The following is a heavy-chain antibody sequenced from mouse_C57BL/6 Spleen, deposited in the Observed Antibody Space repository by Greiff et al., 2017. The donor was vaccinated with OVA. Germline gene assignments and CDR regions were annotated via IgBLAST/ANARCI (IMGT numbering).Heavy chain of an antibody. CDR3: TRKGRGGAMDY. CDR1: GYTFTDYE. V-gene: IGHV1-15*01. Sequence: QVQLQQSGAELVRPGASVTLSCKASGYTFTDYEMHWVKQTPVHGLEWIGAIDPETGGTAYNQKVKGKAILTADKSSSTAYMELRSLTSEDSAVYYCTRKGRGGAMDYWGQGTSVTVSS. J-gene: IGHJ4*01. CDR2: IDPETGGT. D-gene: IGHD3-3*01.